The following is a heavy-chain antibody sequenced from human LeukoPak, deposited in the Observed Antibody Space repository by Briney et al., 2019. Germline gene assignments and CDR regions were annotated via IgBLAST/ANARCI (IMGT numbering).Heavy chain of an antibody. CDR3: TRPAFDYYDSSGYYDI. V-gene: IGHV3-73*01. J-gene: IGHJ3*02. CDR1: GFTFSGSA. CDR2: IRSKANSYAT. D-gene: IGHD3-22*01. Sequence: GGSLRLSCAASGFTFSGSAMHWVRQASGKGLEWVGRIRSKANSYATAYAASVKGRFTISRDDSKNTAYLQMNSLKTEDTAVYYCTRPAFDYYDSSGYYDIWGQGTMVTVSS.